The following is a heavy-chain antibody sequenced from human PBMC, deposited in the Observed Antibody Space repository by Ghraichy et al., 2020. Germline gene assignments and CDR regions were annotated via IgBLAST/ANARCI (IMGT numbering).Heavy chain of an antibody. V-gene: IGHV4-39*01. Sequence: ESLNISCTVSGGSISSSSYYWGWIRQPPGKGLEWIGSIYYSGSTYYNPSLKSRVTISVDTSKNQFSLKLSSVTAADTAVYYCARHRHGSGSYFRPDRPEYFQHWGQGTLVTVSS. D-gene: IGHD3-10*01. CDR2: IYYSGST. CDR1: GGSISSSSYY. J-gene: IGHJ1*01. CDR3: ARHRHGSGSYFRPDRPEYFQH.